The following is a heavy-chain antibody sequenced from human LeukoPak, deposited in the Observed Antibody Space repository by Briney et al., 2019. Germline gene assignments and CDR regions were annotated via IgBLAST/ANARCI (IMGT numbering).Heavy chain of an antibody. D-gene: IGHD2-2*01. CDR2: THHSGST. CDR3: ARVYCSSSSCYYFDY. J-gene: IGHJ4*02. Sequence: PSETLSLTCAVSGGSITSSNWWTWGRPPPGKGLEWIGETHHSGSTNYNPSLQSRVSMSVDKSKNPFSLKLSSVTAADTAMYYCARVYCSSSSCYYFDYWGQGTLVTVSS. CDR1: GGSITSSNW. V-gene: IGHV4-4*02.